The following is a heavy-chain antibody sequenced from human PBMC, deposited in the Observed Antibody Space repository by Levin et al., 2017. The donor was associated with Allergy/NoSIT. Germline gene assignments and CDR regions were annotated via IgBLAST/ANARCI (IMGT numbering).Heavy chain of an antibody. D-gene: IGHD4-17*01. CDR1: GYTFTGYY. CDR2: INPNSGGT. V-gene: IGHV1-2*02. J-gene: IGHJ4*02. Sequence: ASVKVSCKASGYTFTGYYMHWVRQAPGQGLEWMGWINPNSGGTNYAQKFQGRVTMIRDTSISTAYMELSRLRSDDTAVYYCARGGYGDNQQFDYWGQGTLVTVSS. CDR3: ARGGYGDNQQFDY.